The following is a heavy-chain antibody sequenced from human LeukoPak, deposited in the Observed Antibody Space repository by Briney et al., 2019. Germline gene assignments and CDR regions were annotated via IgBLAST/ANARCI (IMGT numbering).Heavy chain of an antibody. D-gene: IGHD6-19*01. CDR3: ASAAKAVAGTLDY. CDR1: QLPFSDHW. J-gene: IGHJ4*02. V-gene: IGHV3-7*01. Sequence: QTGGSLRLSCAASQLPFSDHWMSWVRQAPGKGLEWVANIDQNGRAKFYVDSVKGRFTISRDNAKNSLYLQMNSLRAEDTAVYYCASAAKAVAGTLDYWGQGTLVTVSS. CDR2: IDQNGRAK.